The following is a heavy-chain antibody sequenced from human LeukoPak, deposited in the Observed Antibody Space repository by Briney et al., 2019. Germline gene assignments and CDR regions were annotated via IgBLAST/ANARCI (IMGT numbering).Heavy chain of an antibody. V-gene: IGHV5-51*01. Sequence: GESLKISCKGSGYSFTSYWIGWVRQMPGKGLEWMGIIYPGDSDTRYSPSFQGQVTISVDKSISTAYLQWSSLKASDTAMYYCARRKYSSGWYVGIYFDYWGQGTLVTVSS. CDR2: IYPGDSDT. D-gene: IGHD6-19*01. CDR3: ARRKYSSGWYVGIYFDY. CDR1: GYSFTSYW. J-gene: IGHJ4*02.